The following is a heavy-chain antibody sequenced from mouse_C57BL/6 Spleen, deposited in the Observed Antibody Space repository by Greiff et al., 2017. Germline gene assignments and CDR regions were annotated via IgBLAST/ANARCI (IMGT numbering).Heavy chain of an antibody. Sequence: QVQLQQPGAELVKPGASVKMSCKASGYTFTSYWITWVKQRPGQGLEWIGDIYPGSGSTNYNEKFKSKATLTVDTSSSTAYMQLSSLTSEDSAVYYCANYYGSSYGYYAMDYWGQGTSVTVSS. J-gene: IGHJ4*01. D-gene: IGHD1-1*01. CDR1: GYTFTSYW. CDR3: ANYYGSSYGYYAMDY. CDR2: IYPGSGST. V-gene: IGHV1-55*01.